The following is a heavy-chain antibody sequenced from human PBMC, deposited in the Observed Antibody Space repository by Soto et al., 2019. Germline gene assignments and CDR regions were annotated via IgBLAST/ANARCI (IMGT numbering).Heavy chain of an antibody. CDR3: ARAIDYDILTGYPAPPDY. CDR2: IGTAGDT. D-gene: IGHD3-9*01. Sequence: GSLRLSCAASGFTFSSYDMHWVRQATGKGLEWVSAIGTAGDTYYPGSVKGRFTISRENAKNSLYLQMNSLRAGDTAVYYCARAIDYDILTGYPAPPDYWGQGTLGTVSS. J-gene: IGHJ4*02. CDR1: GFTFSSYD. V-gene: IGHV3-13*04.